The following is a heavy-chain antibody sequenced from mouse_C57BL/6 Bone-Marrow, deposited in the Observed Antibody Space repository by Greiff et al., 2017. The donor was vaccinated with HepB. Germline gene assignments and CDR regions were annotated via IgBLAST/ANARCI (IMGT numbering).Heavy chain of an antibody. CDR1: GYTFTDYY. D-gene: IGHD1-1*01. Sequence: EVQLQESGPVLVKPGASVKMSCKASGYTFTDYYMNWVKQSHGKSLEWIGVINPYNGGTSYNQKFKGKATLTVDKSSSPAYMELNSLTSEDSAVYDCARITTVVTYWYFDVWGTGTTVTVSS. CDR2: INPYNGGT. CDR3: ARITTVVTYWYFDV. J-gene: IGHJ1*03. V-gene: IGHV1-19*01.